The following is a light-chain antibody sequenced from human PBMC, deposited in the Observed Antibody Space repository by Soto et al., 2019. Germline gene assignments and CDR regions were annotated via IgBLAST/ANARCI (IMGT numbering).Light chain of an antibody. CDR1: QSVSSSY. Sequence: EIVLTQSPGTLSLSPGERATLSCRASQSVSSSYLAWYQQKPGQAPRLLIYGASSRATGIPDRFSGSVSGTDFTITISRLEPEDFEVYSCQQYGSSPQTFGQGTKLEIK. V-gene: IGKV3-20*01. CDR3: QQYGSSPQT. CDR2: GAS. J-gene: IGKJ1*01.